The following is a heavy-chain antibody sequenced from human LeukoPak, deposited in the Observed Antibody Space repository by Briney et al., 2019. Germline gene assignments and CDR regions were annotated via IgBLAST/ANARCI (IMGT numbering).Heavy chain of an antibody. CDR3: ATARKEMYDFWSGYYIGY. Sequence: ASVKVSCKASGYTFTGYYMHWVQQAPGKGLEWMGLVDPEDGETIYAEKFQGRVTITADTSTDTAYMELSSLRSEDTAVYYCATARKEMYDFWSGYYIGYWGQGTLVTVSS. CDR2: VDPEDGET. CDR1: GYTFTGYY. D-gene: IGHD3-3*01. V-gene: IGHV1-69-2*01. J-gene: IGHJ4*02.